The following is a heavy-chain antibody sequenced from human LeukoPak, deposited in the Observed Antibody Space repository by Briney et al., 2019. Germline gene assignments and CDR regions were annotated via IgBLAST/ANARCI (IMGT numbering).Heavy chain of an antibody. CDR1: GFTFSSYW. D-gene: IGHD2-2*01. CDR2: INSDGSTI. J-gene: IGHJ4*02. Sequence: GGSLRLSCAASGFTFSSYWMHWVRQTPGKGLVWVSRINSDGSTINYADSVKGRFTISRDNAKNTLYLQMDSLRADDTAVYYCTRETVVVPTASLGYWGLGTLATVSS. CDR3: TRETVVVPTASLGY. V-gene: IGHV3-74*01.